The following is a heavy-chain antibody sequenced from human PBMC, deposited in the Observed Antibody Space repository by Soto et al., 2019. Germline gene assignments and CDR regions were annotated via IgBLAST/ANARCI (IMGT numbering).Heavy chain of an antibody. CDR3: ARCAQDRSVADIYFDY. J-gene: IGHJ4*02. D-gene: IGHD6-19*01. CDR1: GGTFSSYA. V-gene: IGHV1-69*01. CDR2: IIPIFGTA. Sequence: QVQLVQSGAEVKRPGSSVKVSCKASGGTFSSYAISWVRQAPGQGLEWMGGIIPIFGTANYAQKFQGRVTITADESTSTAYMELSSLRSEDTAVYYCARCAQDRSVADIYFDYWGQGTLVTVSS.